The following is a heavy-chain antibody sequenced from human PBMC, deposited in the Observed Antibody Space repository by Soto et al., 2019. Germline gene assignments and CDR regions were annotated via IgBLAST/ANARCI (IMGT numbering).Heavy chain of an antibody. CDR3: GKEIPRDGYNFGSGAMDV. V-gene: IGHV4-61*03. D-gene: IGHD5-12*01. Sequence: QVQLQESGPGLVKPSETLSLTCTVSRGSGRSDNYYWTWIRQTPVKGLEWLGFISKTGNNKYNPSPKAPCHQTPGPAKDPFLPEVDLVTAGETAVDYCGKEIPRDGYNFGSGAMDVWGQGTTVTVSS. CDR1: RGSGRSDNYY. CDR2: ISKTGNN. J-gene: IGHJ6*02.